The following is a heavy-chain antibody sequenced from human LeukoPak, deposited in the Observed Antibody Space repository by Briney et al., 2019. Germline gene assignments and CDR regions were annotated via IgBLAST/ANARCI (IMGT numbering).Heavy chain of an antibody. V-gene: IGHV3-23*01. CDR1: AFTFSSYA. D-gene: IGHD2-15*01. J-gene: IGHJ3*02. CDR3: GQRGEDMSSWAFDI. Sequence: ASLRLSCAASAFTFSSYAMSWFRQPPAKGLQWVSAISGSGGSTYYAASVKGRFTISRDNSKTTLYLQMNSLRAENTPVYYCGQRGEDMSSWAFDIWGQGTMVTVSS. CDR2: ISGSGGST.